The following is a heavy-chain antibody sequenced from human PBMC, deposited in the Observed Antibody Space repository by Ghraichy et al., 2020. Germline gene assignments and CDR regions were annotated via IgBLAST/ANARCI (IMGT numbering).Heavy chain of an antibody. CDR3: ARDRDNGYSSGWYRGTWDYYYYYGMDV. D-gene: IGHD6-19*01. Sequence: ASVKVSCKASGYTFTGYYMHWVRQAPGQGLEWMGWINPNSGGTNYAQKFQGWVTMTRDTSISTAYMELSRLRSDDTAVYYCARDRDNGYSSGWYRGTWDYYYYYGMDVWGQGTTVTVSS. V-gene: IGHV1-2*04. CDR2: INPNSGGT. CDR1: GYTFTGYY. J-gene: IGHJ6*02.